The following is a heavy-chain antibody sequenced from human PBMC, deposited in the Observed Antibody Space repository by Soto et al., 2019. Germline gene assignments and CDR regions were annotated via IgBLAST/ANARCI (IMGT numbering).Heavy chain of an antibody. CDR2: ISYDGSNK. J-gene: IGHJ6*02. V-gene: IGHV3-30*19. CDR3: ARDQVYEWNDNFYYGMDV. CDR1: GFTFSRFG. Sequence: QVQLVESGGGVVPPGRSLRLSCAPSGFTFSRFGMHWVRQAPGKGLEWVALISYDGSNKYYADSVQGRFTISRDNSRSTLYLQMSSLRAEDTAVYYCARDQVYEWNDNFYYGMDVWGQGTTVTVSS. D-gene: IGHD1-20*01.